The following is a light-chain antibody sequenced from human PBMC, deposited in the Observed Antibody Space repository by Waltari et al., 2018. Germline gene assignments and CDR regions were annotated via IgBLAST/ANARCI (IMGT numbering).Light chain of an antibody. Sequence: DIVVTQSPLSLPVTAGEPASIYCRSSQSLLYSNGYPYLDWYLQRPGQSPQLLIYLGCGRASGGPDGFSVSGSGTDLPLKISRVEAADVCVYYCMQSLQIPITFGQGTRLEI. CDR3: MQSLQIPIT. V-gene: IGKV2-28*01. J-gene: IGKJ5*01. CDR1: QSLLYSNGYPY. CDR2: LGC.